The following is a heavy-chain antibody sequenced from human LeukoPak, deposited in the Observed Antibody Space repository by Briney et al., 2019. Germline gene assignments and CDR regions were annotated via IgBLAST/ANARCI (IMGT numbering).Heavy chain of an antibody. CDR2: ISGSGGST. CDR3: AKDGSLKVWSGYSYFDY. Sequence: GGSLRLSCAASGSTFSSYAMSWVRQAPGKGLEWVSAISGSGGSTYYADSVKGRFTISRDNSKNTLYLQMNSLRAEDTAVYYCAKDGSLKVWSGYSYFDYWGQGTLVTVSS. CDR1: GSTFSSYA. D-gene: IGHD3-3*01. V-gene: IGHV3-23*01. J-gene: IGHJ4*02.